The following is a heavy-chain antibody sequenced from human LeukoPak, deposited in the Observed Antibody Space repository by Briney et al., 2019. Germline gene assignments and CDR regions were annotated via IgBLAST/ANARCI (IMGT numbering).Heavy chain of an antibody. Sequence: GGSLRLSCAASGFTFSTYNMNWVRQAPGKGLEWVAVISYDGSNKYYADSVKGRFTVSRDNSKNTLYLQMNSLRAEDTALYYCARDRRWGRTIDYWGQGTLVTVSS. D-gene: IGHD3-16*01. CDR2: ISYDGSNK. CDR1: GFTFSTYN. CDR3: ARDRRWGRTIDY. V-gene: IGHV3-30*03. J-gene: IGHJ4*02.